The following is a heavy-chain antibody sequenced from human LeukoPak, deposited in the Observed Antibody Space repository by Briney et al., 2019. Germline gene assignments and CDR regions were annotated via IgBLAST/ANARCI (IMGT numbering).Heavy chain of an antibody. Sequence: KPSETLSLTCTVSGGSISIYYWSWIRQPPGKGLQWIGYIYYSGSTNYNPSLKSRVTISVDTSKNQFSLKLSSVTAADTAVYYCARVRASSWYSWSDPWGQGTLVTVSS. CDR3: ARVRASSWYSWSDP. CDR2: IYYSGST. J-gene: IGHJ5*02. D-gene: IGHD6-13*01. CDR1: GGSISIYY. V-gene: IGHV4-59*12.